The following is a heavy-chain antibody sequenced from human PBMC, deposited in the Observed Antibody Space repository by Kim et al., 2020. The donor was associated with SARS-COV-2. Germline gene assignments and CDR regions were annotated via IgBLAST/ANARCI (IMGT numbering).Heavy chain of an antibody. CDR2: INPSGCST. CDR1: GYTFTSYY. CDR3: ARDSGSGRGSDYYYGMDA. V-gene: IGHV1-46*01. J-gene: IGHJ6*02. D-gene: IGHD3-10*01. Sequence: ASVKVSCKASGYTFTSYYMHWVRQAPGQGLEGMGIINPSGCSTSYARKFQGRVTMTRDTSTSTVYMELSSLRSEDTAVYYCARDSGSGRGSDYYYGMDAWGQGTPVTVSS.